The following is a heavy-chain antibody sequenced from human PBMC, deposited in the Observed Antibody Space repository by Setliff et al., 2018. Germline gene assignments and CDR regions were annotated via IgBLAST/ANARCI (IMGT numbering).Heavy chain of an antibody. D-gene: IGHD3-9*01. CDR3: ATGSPLRYFDWSPGGY. J-gene: IGHJ4*02. CDR1: GYTFTGYY. V-gene: IGHV1-2*06. CDR2: INPNSGGT. Sequence: ASVKVSCKASGYTFTGYYMHWVRQAPGQGLEWMGRINPNSGGTNYAQKFQGRVTMTEDTSTDTAYMELSSLRSEDTAVYYCATGSPLRYFDWSPGGYWGQGTLVTVSS.